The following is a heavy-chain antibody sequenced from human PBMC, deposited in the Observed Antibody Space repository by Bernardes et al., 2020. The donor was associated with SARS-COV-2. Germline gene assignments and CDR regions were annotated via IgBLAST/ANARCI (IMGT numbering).Heavy chain of an antibody. Sequence: GGSLRLSCAASGFTFSSYGMHWVRQAPGKGLEWVAVISYDGSNKNYADSVKGRFTSYRDNSKNTLYLQMNSLRAEDTAVYYCAQESNESPWIQLWLEERRWYFDLWGRGTPVTVSS. V-gene: IGHV3-30*18. J-gene: IGHJ2*01. CDR1: GFTFSSYG. CDR2: ISYDGSNK. D-gene: IGHD5-18*01. CDR3: AQESNESPWIQLWLEERRWYFDL.